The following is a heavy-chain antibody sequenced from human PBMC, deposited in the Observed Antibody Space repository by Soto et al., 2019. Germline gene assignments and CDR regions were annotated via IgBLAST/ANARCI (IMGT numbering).Heavy chain of an antibody. CDR1: GAFVRSTDYD. D-gene: IGHD1-26*01. J-gene: IGHJ6*02. V-gene: IGHV4-30-4*02. Sequence: SATRSHTCTVSGAFVRSTDYDWTCLGQPPWKDLEWIGYIYSSGNTNYNPSLRSRVTMSKDTSKNQFSLKLSSVTAADTAVYYCARESGRDYYYYYAMNVWGQGTTVT. CDR2: IYSSGNT. CDR3: ARESGRDYYYYYAMNV.